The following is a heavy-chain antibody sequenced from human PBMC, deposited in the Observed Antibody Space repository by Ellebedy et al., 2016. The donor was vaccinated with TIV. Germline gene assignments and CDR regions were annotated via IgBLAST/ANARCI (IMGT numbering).Heavy chain of an antibody. J-gene: IGHJ4*02. D-gene: IGHD4-23*01. Sequence: MPSETLSLTCAISGDSVSSNSVAWNWIRQSPSRGLEWLGRTYYRSRWSNDYAVSVRSRITVNPDTSKNQFSLQLNSVTPEDTAVYYCARDGPGKYFDYWGQGTLVTVSS. CDR1: GDSVSSNSVA. CDR3: ARDGPGKYFDY. CDR2: TYYRSRWSN. V-gene: IGHV6-1*01.